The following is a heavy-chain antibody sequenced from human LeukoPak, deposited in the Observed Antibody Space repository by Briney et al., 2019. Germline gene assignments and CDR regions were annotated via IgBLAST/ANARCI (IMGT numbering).Heavy chain of an antibody. CDR2: IYNSGST. J-gene: IGHJ6*02. V-gene: IGHV4-59*01. D-gene: IGHD3-10*01. Sequence: SETLSLTCTVSGGSISSYYWSWIRQPPGKGLEWIGYIYNSGSTNYSPSLKSRVTISVDTSKNQFSLKLSSVTAADTAVYYCAGSSYGSGSYYYYYGMDVWGQGTTVTVSS. CDR1: GGSISSYY. CDR3: AGSSYGSGSYYYYYGMDV.